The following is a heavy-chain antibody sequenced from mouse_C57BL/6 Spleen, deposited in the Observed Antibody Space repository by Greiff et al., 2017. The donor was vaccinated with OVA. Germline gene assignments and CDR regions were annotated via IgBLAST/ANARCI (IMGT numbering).Heavy chain of an antibody. J-gene: IGHJ3*01. Sequence: QVQLQQPGAELVKPGASVKLSCKASGYTFTSYWMHWVKQRPGQGLEWIGMIHPNSGSTNYNEKFKSKATLTVDKSSSTAYMQLSSLTSEDSAVYYCARDYGSREFAYWGQGTLVTVSA. V-gene: IGHV1-64*01. CDR3: ARDYGSREFAY. CDR1: GYTFTSYW. CDR2: IHPNSGST. D-gene: IGHD1-1*01.